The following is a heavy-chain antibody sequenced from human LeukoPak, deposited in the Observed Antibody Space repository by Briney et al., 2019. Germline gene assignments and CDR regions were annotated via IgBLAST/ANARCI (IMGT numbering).Heavy chain of an antibody. V-gene: IGHV4-39*01. CDR3: AKFSPDYYDNKKYFDY. CDR2: LSFSGKT. Sequence: PSETLSLTCTVSGGSISSNTYYWAWIRQPPGVGLEWIGSLSFSGKTHYNPSLKSRVTISIDTSQNQFSLKLTSVTAADTAVYYCAKFSPDYYDNKKYFDYWGQGTLVTVSS. CDR1: GGSISSNTYY. D-gene: IGHD3-22*01. J-gene: IGHJ4*02.